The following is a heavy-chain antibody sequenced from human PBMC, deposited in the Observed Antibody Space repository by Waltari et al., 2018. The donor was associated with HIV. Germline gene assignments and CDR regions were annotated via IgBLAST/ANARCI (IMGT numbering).Heavy chain of an antibody. CDR2: IYTSGST. V-gene: IGHV4-4*07. J-gene: IGHJ5*02. CDR3: ARDSPSRYDSSGYYYWFDP. CDR1: GGPIRSYY. Sequence: QVQLQESRSGLVKPSETLSLTCTVTGGPIRSYYWTWIRQPAGKGLEWIGRIYTSGSTNYNPSLKSRVTMSVDTSKNQFSLKLSSVTAADTAVYYCARDSPSRYDSSGYYYWFDPWGQGTLVTVSS. D-gene: IGHD3-22*01.